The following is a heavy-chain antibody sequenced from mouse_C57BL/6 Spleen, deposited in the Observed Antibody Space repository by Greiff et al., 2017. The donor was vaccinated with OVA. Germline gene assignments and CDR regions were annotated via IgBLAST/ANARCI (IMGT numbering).Heavy chain of an antibody. CDR2: ISSGSSTI. CDR1: GFTFSDYG. J-gene: IGHJ1*03. D-gene: IGHD2-12*01. CDR3: ARGYYSDWYFDV. V-gene: IGHV5-17*01. Sequence: EVQLVASWGGLVKPGGSLKLSCAASGFTFSDYGMHWVRQAPETGLEWVAYISSGSSTIYYADTVKGRFTISRDNAKNTLFLQMTSLRSEDTAMYYCARGYYSDWYFDVWGTGTTVTVSS.